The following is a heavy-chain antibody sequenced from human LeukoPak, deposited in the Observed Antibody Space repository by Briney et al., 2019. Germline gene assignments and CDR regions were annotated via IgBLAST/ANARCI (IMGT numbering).Heavy chain of an antibody. D-gene: IGHD2-15*01. CDR3: ARQVVVAANEGDY. CDR1: GGTFSSYA. CDR2: IIPILGIA. V-gene: IGHV1-69*04. Sequence: AASVKVSCKASGGTFSSYAISWVRQAPGQGLEWMGRIIPILGIANYAQKFQGRVTITADKSTSTAYMELSSLRSEDTAVYYCARQVVVAANEGDYWGQGTLVTVSS. J-gene: IGHJ4*02.